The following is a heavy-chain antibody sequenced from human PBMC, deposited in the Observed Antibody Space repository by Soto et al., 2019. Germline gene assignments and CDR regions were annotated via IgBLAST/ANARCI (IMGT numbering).Heavy chain of an antibody. V-gene: IGHV1-18*01. CDR2: ISPYKGNT. Sequence: VASVKVSCKASGYTFSSIGISWVRQAPGQGLEWMGWISPYKGNTHYAQGLQGRVTMTTDTSTSTAYMELRSLRSDDTAMYYCARDLDASGSYYTDYWGQGTLVTVSS. J-gene: IGHJ4*02. CDR1: GYTFSSIG. CDR3: ARDLDASGSYYTDY. D-gene: IGHD3-10*01.